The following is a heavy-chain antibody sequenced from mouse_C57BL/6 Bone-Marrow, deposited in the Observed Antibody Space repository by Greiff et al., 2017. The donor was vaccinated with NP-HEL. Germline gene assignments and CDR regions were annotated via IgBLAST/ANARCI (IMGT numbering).Heavy chain of an antibody. V-gene: IGHV5-17*01. CDR1: GFTFSDYG. Sequence: EVQLQESGGGLVKPGGSLKLSCAASGFTFSDYGMHWVRQAPEKGLEWVAYISSGSSTIYYADTVKGRFTISSDNAKNTLFLQMTSLRSEDTAMYYCATQFITFDYWGQGTTLTVSS. CDR2: ISSGSSTI. D-gene: IGHD1-1*01. J-gene: IGHJ2*01. CDR3: ATQFITFDY.